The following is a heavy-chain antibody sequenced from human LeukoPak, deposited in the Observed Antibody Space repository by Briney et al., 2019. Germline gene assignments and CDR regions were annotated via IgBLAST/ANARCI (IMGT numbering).Heavy chain of an antibody. V-gene: IGHV1-69*06. J-gene: IGHJ3*02. CDR3: ATKNFGDLYRHDDPFNM. Sequence: AAVKVSCKASGGTLSNNVVSWVRQAPGQGLEWMGDIIPVFGTTNYAQKFQGRVTISADRSTSTAYMEVSSLKSEDTAVYYCATKNFGDLYRHDDPFNMWGQGTTVTVSS. CDR2: IIPVFGTT. D-gene: IGHD3-10*01. CDR1: GGTLSNNV.